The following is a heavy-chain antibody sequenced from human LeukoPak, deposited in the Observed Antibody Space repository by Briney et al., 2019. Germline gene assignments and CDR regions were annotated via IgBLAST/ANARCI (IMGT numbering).Heavy chain of an antibody. Sequence: SETLSLTCTVSGGSFSTYYWSWIRQPPGKGLEWIGYIYYSGSTNYNPSLKSRVAISIDTSKNQFSLKLSSVTAADTAVYYCARLYSYGLYYFDYWGQGTLVTVSS. V-gene: IGHV4-59*08. D-gene: IGHD5-18*01. J-gene: IGHJ4*02. CDR2: IYYSGST. CDR3: ARLYSYGLYYFDY. CDR1: GGSFSTYY.